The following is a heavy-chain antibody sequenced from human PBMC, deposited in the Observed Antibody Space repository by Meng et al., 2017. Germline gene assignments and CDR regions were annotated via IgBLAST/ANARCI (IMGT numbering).Heavy chain of an antibody. D-gene: IGHD1-26*01. J-gene: IGHJ6*02. Sequence: SGPTLVKPTQTLRLTCTFSGFSLSTSGMCVSWIRQPPGKSLEWLALIDWDDDKYYSTSLKTRLTISKDTSKNQVVLTMTNMDPVDTATYYCARIRDSGSYYYYYGMDVWGQGTTVTVAS. CDR1: GFSLSTSGMC. V-gene: IGHV2-70*01. CDR2: IDWDDDK. CDR3: ARIRDSGSYYYYYGMDV.